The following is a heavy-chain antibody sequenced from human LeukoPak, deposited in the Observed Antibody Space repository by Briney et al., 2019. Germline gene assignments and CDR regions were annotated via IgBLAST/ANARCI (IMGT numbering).Heavy chain of an antibody. Sequence: GGSLRLSCAASGFTFSTYAMSWARQAPGKGLEWASTIRGNGHTTHHADSVKGRFTISRDNSKNTLYLQMNSLRAEDTAVYYCAKDMDDSSGFYSYYHWGQGTLVTVSS. CDR3: AKDMDDSSGFYSYYH. J-gene: IGHJ1*01. V-gene: IGHV3-23*01. CDR2: IRGNGHTT. D-gene: IGHD3-22*01. CDR1: GFTFSTYA.